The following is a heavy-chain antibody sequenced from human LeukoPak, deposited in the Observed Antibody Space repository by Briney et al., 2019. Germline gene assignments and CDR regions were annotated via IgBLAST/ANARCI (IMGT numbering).Heavy chain of an antibody. CDR1: GGSFSGYY. Sequence: SETLSLTCAVYGGSFSGYYWSWIRQPPGKGLEWIGEINHSGSTNYNPSLKSRVTISVDTSKNQFSLKLSSVTAADTAAYYCARGQNYYDSPLYSDYWGQGTLVTVSS. D-gene: IGHD3-22*01. J-gene: IGHJ4*02. CDR2: INHSGST. V-gene: IGHV4-34*01. CDR3: ARGQNYYDSPLYSDY.